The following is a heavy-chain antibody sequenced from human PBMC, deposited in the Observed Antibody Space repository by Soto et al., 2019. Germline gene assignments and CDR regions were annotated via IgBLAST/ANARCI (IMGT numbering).Heavy chain of an antibody. V-gene: IGHV1-8*01. CDR1: GYTFTSYD. J-gene: IGHJ6*03. CDR3: AIGRRRPSRSNYYYMDV. CDR2: MNPNSGNT. Sequence: QVQLVQSGAEVKKPGASVKVSCKASGYTFTSYDINWVRQATGQGLEWMGWMNPNSGNTGYAQKFQGRVTMTRNTSISTAYMELRSLRSEDTAVYYCAIGRRRPSRSNYYYMDVWGKGTTVTVSS.